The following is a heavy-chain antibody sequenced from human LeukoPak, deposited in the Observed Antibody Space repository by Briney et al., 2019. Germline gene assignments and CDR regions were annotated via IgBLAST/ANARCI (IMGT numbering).Heavy chain of an antibody. D-gene: IGHD3-10*01. V-gene: IGHV1-18*04. CDR2: ISANNGNT. CDR3: ARDVRFGDTLGGY. Sequence: ASVKVSCKASGYIFTSYGINWVRQAPGQGPEWMGWISANNGNTNYAQKLQGRVTMTTDTFTSTAYMELRSLRSDDTAVYYCARDVRFGDTLGGYWGQGTLVTVSS. CDR1: GYIFTSYG. J-gene: IGHJ4*02.